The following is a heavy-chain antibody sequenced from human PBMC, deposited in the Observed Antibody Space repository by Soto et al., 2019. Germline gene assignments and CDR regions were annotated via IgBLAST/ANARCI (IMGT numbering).Heavy chain of an antibody. V-gene: IGHV1-18*01. CDR3: ARNSGRYWGAFDY. Sequence: QVQLVQSGADVKKPGASVKVSCKASGYTFTNYGINWVRQAPGQGLEWMGWISSYNGNTNYPQKFQGRVTMTTDTSTSTAYLELRRLRSDDPAVYYCARNSGRYWGAFDYWGQGTRVTVSS. J-gene: IGHJ4*02. CDR2: ISSYNGNT. D-gene: IGHD1-26*01. CDR1: GYTFTNYG.